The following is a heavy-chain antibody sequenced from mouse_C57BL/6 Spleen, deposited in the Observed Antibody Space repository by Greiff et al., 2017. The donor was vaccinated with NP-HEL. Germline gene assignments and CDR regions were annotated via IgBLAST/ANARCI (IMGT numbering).Heavy chain of an antibody. J-gene: IGHJ2*01. CDR3: ARSHYGSSLYYFDD. Sequence: VQLQQPGAELVKPGASVKLSCKASGYTFTSYWMHWVKQRPGQGLEWIGMIHPNSGSTNYNEKFKSKATLTVDKSSSTAYMQLSSLTSEDSAVYYCARSHYGSSLYYFDDWGQGTTLTVSS. CDR2: IHPNSGST. V-gene: IGHV1-64*01. CDR1: GYTFTSYW. D-gene: IGHD1-1*01.